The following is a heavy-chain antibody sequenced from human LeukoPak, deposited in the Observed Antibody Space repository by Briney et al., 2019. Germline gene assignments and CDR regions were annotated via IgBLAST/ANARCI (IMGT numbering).Heavy chain of an antibody. J-gene: IGHJ4*02. D-gene: IGHD3-10*01. Sequence: GGSLRLSCAASGFTFSSYAMSWVRQAPGKGLKWVSAISGSGGSTYYADSVKGRFTISRDNSKNTLYLQMNSLRAEDTAVYYCAKDPLSSRLLWFGELPNYWGQGTLVTVSS. V-gene: IGHV3-23*01. CDR2: ISGSGGST. CDR1: GFTFSSYA. CDR3: AKDPLSSRLLWFGELPNY.